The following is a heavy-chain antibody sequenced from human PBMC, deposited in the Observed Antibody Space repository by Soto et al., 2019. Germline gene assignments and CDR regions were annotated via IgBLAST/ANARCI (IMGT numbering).Heavy chain of an antibody. CDR2: ISSSGSTI. J-gene: IGHJ6*03. CDR1: GFTFSDYY. D-gene: IGHD5-12*01. CDR3: ARDRRNIVATDYYYYMDV. Sequence: PGGSLRLSCAASGFTFSDYYMSWIRQAPGKGLEWVSYISSSGSTIYYADSVKGRFTISRDNAKNSLYLQMNSLRAEDTAVYYCARDRRNIVATDYYYYMDVWGKGTTVTVSS. V-gene: IGHV3-11*01.